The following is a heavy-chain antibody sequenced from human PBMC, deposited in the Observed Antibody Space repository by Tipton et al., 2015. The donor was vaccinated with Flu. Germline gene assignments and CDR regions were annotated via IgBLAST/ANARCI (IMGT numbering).Heavy chain of an antibody. CDR1: GGSISGYY. J-gene: IGHJ4*02. Sequence: TLSLTCTVSGGSISGYYWTWIRQPPGKGLEWIGYIYYSGSTNYNPSLKSRVTISVDTSKNQFSLTLSSVTAADTAVYYCATEYRGGGNRYYFDYWGQGTLVNAAS. D-gene: IGHD4-23*01. V-gene: IGHV4-59*01. CDR3: ATEYRGGGNRYYFDY. CDR2: IYYSGST.